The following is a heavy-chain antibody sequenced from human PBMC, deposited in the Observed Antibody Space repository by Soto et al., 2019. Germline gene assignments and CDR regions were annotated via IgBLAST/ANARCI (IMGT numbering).Heavy chain of an antibody. D-gene: IGHD3-3*01. CDR1: GFTFSSYG. J-gene: IGHJ6*02. Sequence: GGSLRLSCAASGFTFSSYGMHWVRQAPGKGLEWVAVIWYDGSNKYCADSVKGRFTISRGNSKNTLYLQMNSLRAEDTAVYYCARDLPDFWSGYYEPYYYGMDVWGQGTTVTVSS. V-gene: IGHV3-33*01. CDR2: IWYDGSNK. CDR3: ARDLPDFWSGYYEPYYYGMDV.